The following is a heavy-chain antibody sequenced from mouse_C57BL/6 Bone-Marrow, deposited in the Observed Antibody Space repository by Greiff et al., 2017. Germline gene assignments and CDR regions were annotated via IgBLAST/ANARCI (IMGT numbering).Heavy chain of an antibody. J-gene: IGHJ3*01. CDR1: GFTFSDYG. CDR2: ISNLAYSI. Sequence: EVHLVESGGGLVQPGGSLKLSCAASGFTFSDYGMAWVRQAPRKGPEWVAFISNLAYSIYYADTVTGRFTISRENAKNTLYLEMSSLRSEDTAMYYCATDSSFAYWGQGTLVTVSA. V-gene: IGHV5-15*01. CDR3: ATDSSFAY. D-gene: IGHD3-2*01.